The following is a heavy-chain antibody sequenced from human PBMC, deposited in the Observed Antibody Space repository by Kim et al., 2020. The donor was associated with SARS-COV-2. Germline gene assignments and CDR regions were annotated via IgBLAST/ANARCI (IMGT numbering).Heavy chain of an antibody. D-gene: IGHD2-15*01. CDR1: GFTFSTYG. V-gene: IGHV3-33*01. J-gene: IGHJ4*02. CDR3: ARDSRYCSGGICYSGLDY. Sequence: GGSLRLSCAASGFTFSTYGMHWVRQAPGKGPEWVAVIGFDGSNKFYAASVKGRFSISRDNSKDTLSLQMNSLRAEDTAIYYCARDSRYCSGGICYSGLDYWGQGTLVTVSA. CDR2: IGFDGSNK.